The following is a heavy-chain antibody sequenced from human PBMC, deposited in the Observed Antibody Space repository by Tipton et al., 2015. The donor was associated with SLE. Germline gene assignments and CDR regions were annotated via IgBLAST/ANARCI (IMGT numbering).Heavy chain of an antibody. D-gene: IGHD2-15*01. Sequence: TLSLTCTVSGASISSHYWRWIRQPPGKGLEWIGYMYYSGSAHYTPPLRNRVTMSPDTSKNQFYLKLSSVTAADTAVYYCAREDVGFGNGGSCPFYIDHWGQGTLVTVSA. V-gene: IGHV4-59*11. CDR2: MYYSGSA. CDR3: AREDVGFGNGGSCPFYIDH. J-gene: IGHJ4*02. CDR1: GASISSHY.